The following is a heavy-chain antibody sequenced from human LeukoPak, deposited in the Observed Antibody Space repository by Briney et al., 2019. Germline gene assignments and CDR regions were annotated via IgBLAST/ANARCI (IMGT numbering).Heavy chain of an antibody. CDR2: IIPIFGTA. V-gene: IGHV1-69*05. CDR1: GGTFSSYA. Sequence: SVKVSCKASGGTFSSYAISWVRQAPGQGLEWMGGIIPIFGTANYAQKFQGRVTITTNESTSTAYMELSSLRSEDTAVYYCARDGYTRGSWFDPWGQGTLVTVSS. J-gene: IGHJ5*02. CDR3: ARDGYTRGSWFDP. D-gene: IGHD5-24*01.